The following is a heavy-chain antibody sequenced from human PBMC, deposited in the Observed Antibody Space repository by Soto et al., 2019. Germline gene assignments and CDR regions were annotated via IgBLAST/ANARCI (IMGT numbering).Heavy chain of an antibody. CDR2: ISGSGGST. V-gene: IGHV3-23*01. Sequence: EVQLLESGGGLVQPGGSLRLSCAASGFTFSSYAMSWVRQAPGKGLEWVSAISGSGGSTYYADSVKSRFTISRDNSKNTLYLQMNSLRAEDTAVYYCAKVRYSSRWYTDYYYGMDVWGQGTTVTVSS. D-gene: IGHD6-19*01. CDR3: AKVRYSSRWYTDYYYGMDV. J-gene: IGHJ6*02. CDR1: GFTFSSYA.